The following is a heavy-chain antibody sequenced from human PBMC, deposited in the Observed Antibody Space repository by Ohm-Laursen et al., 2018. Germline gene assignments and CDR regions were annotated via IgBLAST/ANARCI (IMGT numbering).Heavy chain of an antibody. J-gene: IGHJ4*02. Sequence: SLRLSCTASGFTFRGYAMSWVRQAPGKGLEWVSSVSGSGDSTYYADSVKGRFTISRDNSKSTLYVQMSSLRAEDTAVYYCASNTHYSNYGYWGQGTLVTVSS. D-gene: IGHD4-11*01. V-gene: IGHV3-23*01. CDR2: VSGSGDST. CDR1: GFTFRGYA. CDR3: ASNTHYSNYGY.